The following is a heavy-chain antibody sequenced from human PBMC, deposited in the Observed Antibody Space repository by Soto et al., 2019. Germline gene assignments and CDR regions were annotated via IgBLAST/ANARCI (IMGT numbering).Heavy chain of an antibody. CDR1: GFTFSSYA. V-gene: IGHV3-30-3*01. CDR3: ARATVVTGEFVY. J-gene: IGHJ4*02. Sequence: QVQLVESGGGVVQPGRSLRLSCAASGFTFSSYAMHWVRQAPGKRLEWVAVISYDGSNKYYADSVKGRFTISRDNSKNTLYLQMSSLRAEDTVVYYCARATVVTGEFVYWGQGTLVTVSS. D-gene: IGHD4-17*01. CDR2: ISYDGSNK.